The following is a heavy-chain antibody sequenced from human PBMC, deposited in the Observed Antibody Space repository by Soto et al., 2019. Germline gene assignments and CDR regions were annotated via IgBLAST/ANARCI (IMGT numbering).Heavy chain of an antibody. V-gene: IGHV3-21*01. J-gene: IGHJ4*02. Sequence: PGASLGLSCSSSGFPFCSSSVTWIRQAQGKGLEWVSSISSTSGYIYYADSVKGRFTISRDNAKNSLYLQMNSLRAEDTAVYYCARGGFYDILTGSLDYWGQGPLGSGPS. D-gene: IGHD3-9*01. CDR2: ISSTSGYI. CDR3: ARGGFYDILTGSLDY. CDR1: GFPFCSSS.